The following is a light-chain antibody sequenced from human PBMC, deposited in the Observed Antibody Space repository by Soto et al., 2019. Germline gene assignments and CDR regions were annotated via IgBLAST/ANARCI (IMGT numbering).Light chain of an antibody. CDR3: PHLLGMFT. Sequence: SLEERVTITCRASQSISTYLNWYQQKAGLAPKLLIYAASSLQSGVPSRFSGSGSGTAFIRIITSPAVAAFAIYHSPHLLGMFTFCRGTKVDIK. CDR1: QSISTY. J-gene: IGKJ4*02. V-gene: IGKV1-39*02. CDR2: AAS.